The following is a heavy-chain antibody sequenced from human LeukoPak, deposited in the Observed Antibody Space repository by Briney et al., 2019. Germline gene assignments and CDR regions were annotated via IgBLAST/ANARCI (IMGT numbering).Heavy chain of an antibody. CDR2: IYHSGST. V-gene: IGHV4-59*04. J-gene: IGHJ3*02. Sequence: SETLSLTCTVSGGSISSYYWSWIRQPPGKGLEWIGYIYHSGSTYYNPSLKSRVTISVDRSKNQFSLKLSSVTAADTAVYYCARHPGAFEIWGQGTMVTVSS. CDR1: GGSISSYY. CDR3: ARHPGAFEI.